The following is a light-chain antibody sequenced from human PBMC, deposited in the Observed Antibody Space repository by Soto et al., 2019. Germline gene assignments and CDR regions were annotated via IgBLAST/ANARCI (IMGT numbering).Light chain of an antibody. J-gene: IGKJ4*01. CDR1: QDVGKW. CDR2: GAS. V-gene: IGKV1-12*01. CDR3: QQYGNSPLT. Sequence: DIQMTQSPPSVSASVGDRVTITCRASQDVGKWLAWYQQKPGKAPTLLIHGASSLQSGVPSRFSGSGSGTDFTLTISKLEPEDFALFYCQQYGNSPLTFGGGTKVDIK.